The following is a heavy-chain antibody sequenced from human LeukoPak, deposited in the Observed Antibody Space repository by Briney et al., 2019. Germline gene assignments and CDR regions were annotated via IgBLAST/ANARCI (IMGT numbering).Heavy chain of an antibody. V-gene: IGHV3-11*04. Sequence: PGGSLRLSCAASGFTFSDYYMSWIRQAPGKGLEWVSYISSGGRTIYYADSVKGRFTISRDNAKNTLHLQMNSLRAEDTAVYYCARDECSGGSCYGLDYWGQGTLVTVSS. CDR1: GFTFSDYY. CDR3: ARDECSGGSCYGLDY. D-gene: IGHD2-15*01. J-gene: IGHJ4*02. CDR2: ISSGGRTI.